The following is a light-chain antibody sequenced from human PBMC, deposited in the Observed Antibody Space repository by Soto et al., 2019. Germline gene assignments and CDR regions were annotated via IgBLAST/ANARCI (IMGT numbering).Light chain of an antibody. Sequence: EIVLTQSPGTLSLSLGERAILSCRASQSVSSNYLAWYQRKPGQAPRLLIYDTSSRATGVPDRFSGSGSGTDFTLTISRLEPEDFAVFYCQQYGSSPRTFGGGTKVEIK. CDR2: DTS. V-gene: IGKV3-20*01. CDR1: QSVSSNY. J-gene: IGKJ4*01. CDR3: QQYGSSPRT.